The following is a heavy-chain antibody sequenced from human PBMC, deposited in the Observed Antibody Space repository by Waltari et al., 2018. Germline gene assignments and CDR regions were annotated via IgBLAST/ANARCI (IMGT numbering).Heavy chain of an antibody. Sequence: QVQLQQWGAGLLKPSEALSLTCAVYGGSFTGYYWSWIRQPPGKGLEWSGEINHSGSTNYNPSLKSRVTISVDTSKNQFSLKLSSVTAADTAVYYCARGHYYDSSGYYYDAFDIWGQGTMVTVSS. CDR1: GGSFTGYY. CDR2: INHSGST. J-gene: IGHJ3*02. V-gene: IGHV4-34*01. D-gene: IGHD3-22*01. CDR3: ARGHYYDSSGYYYDAFDI.